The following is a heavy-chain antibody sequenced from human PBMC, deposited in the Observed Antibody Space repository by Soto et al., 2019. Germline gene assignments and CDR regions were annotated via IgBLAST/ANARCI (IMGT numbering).Heavy chain of an antibody. CDR2: IYWDDDK. D-gene: IGHD6-19*01. J-gene: IGHJ4*02. CDR1: GFSLSTTSVG. Sequence: QITLKESGPTLVKPTQTLTLTCTFSGFSLSTTSVGVGWIRQPPGKALEWLALIYWDDDKRYSPFLKSRLTITKDTYKIQVVLTMTSMDPMDTATYFCARTLVAGLGYYFHYWGQGTLVTVSS. V-gene: IGHV2-5*02. CDR3: ARTLVAGLGYYFHY.